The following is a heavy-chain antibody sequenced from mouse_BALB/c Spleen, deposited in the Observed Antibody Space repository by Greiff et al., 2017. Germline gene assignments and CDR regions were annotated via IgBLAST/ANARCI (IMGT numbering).Heavy chain of an antibody. J-gene: IGHJ2*01. V-gene: IGHV7-3*02. CDR2: IRNKANGYTT. Sequence: EVQVVESGGGLVQPGGSLRLSCATSGFTFADYYMSWVSQPPGKALEWLGFIRNKANGYTTGYSASVKGRFTISRDNSQSILYLQVNTVRAEDSATYYCARDIPSSRVPDHWGQGTTLTVS. CDR3: ARDIPSSRVPDH. D-gene: IGHD6-1*01. CDR1: GFTFADYY.